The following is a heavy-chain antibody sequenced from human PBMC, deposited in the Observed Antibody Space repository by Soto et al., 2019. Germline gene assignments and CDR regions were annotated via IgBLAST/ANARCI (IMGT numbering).Heavy chain of an antibody. CDR3: AKYDPSSVSYLRGRGRCDS. CDR1: GFTFGNYA. V-gene: IGHV3-23*01. J-gene: IGHJ4*02. CDR2: ISGGGTSI. Sequence: EVQLLESGGGLVQPGGSLRLSCEASGFTFGNYAMTWVRQAPGKGLECVAAISGGGTSIFSADSVKGRFTISRDNSNNPLYLQMNNLRAEDTAIYYCAKYDPSSVSYLRGRGRCDSWCQGTLVSASS. D-gene: IGHD1-26*01.